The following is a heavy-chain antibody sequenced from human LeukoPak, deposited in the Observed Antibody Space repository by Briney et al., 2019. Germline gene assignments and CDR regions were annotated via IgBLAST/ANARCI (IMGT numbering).Heavy chain of an antibody. Sequence: PGESLKISCQGSGYTFTTYWIGWVRQMPGKGLEWMGIIYPADSDTTYSPSFQGHVTISADKSVSTAYLQWSSLKASDTAMYYCATPYSSGWYSFDYWGQGTLVTVSS. CDR2: IYPADSDT. CDR3: ATPYSSGWYSFDY. J-gene: IGHJ4*02. CDR1: GYTFTTYW. V-gene: IGHV5-51*01. D-gene: IGHD6-19*01.